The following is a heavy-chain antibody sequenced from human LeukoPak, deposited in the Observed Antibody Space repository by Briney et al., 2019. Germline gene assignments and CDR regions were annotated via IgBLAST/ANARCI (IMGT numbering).Heavy chain of an antibody. D-gene: IGHD3-10*01. V-gene: IGHV4-34*01. Sequence: PSETLSLTCAVYGGSFSGYYWSWIRQPPGKGLEWIGEINHSGSTNYNPSLKSRVTISVDTSKNQFSLKLSSVTAADTAVYYCAREFSGSAFDNWGQGTLVTVSS. CDR1: GGSFSGYY. J-gene: IGHJ4*02. CDR2: INHSGST. CDR3: AREFSGSAFDN.